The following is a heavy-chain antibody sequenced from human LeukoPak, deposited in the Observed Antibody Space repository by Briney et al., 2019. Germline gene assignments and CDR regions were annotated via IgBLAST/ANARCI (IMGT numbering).Heavy chain of an antibody. J-gene: IGHJ4*02. D-gene: IGHD3-22*01. CDR1: GGTCSSYA. CDR3: ARGTIPNYYDSSGYLPFDY. CDR2: IIPIFGTA. V-gene: IGHV1-69*05. Sequence: GASVKVSCKASGGTCSSYAISWVRQAPGQGLEWMGRIIPIFGTANYAQKFQGRVTITTDESTCTAYMELSSLRSEDTAVYYCARGTIPNYYDSSGYLPFDYWGQGTLVTVSS.